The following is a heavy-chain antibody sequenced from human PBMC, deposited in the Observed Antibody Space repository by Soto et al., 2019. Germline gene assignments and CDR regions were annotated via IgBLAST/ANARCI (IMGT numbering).Heavy chain of an antibody. D-gene: IGHD4-17*01. CDR1: GYTFPTST. CDR3: AIADYGDDDY. J-gene: IGHJ4*02. CDR2: IKAYSGNT. Sequence: QLQLVQSGAEAKKPGASVKVSCKASGYTFPTSTISWVRQAPGQGLEWMGWIKAYSGNTNYAQKPQGRVTMTTDTSTNTAYMELRSLTTDDTAIYYCAIADYGDDDYWGQGTRVTVSS. V-gene: IGHV1-18*01.